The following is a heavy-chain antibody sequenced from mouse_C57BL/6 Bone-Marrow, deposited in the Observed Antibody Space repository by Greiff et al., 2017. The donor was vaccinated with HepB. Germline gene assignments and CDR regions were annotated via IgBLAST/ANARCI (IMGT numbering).Heavy chain of an antibody. J-gene: IGHJ1*03. CDR2: ISGGGGNT. V-gene: IGHV5-9*01. CDR3: ARQKFHWYFDV. Sequence: EVKVVESGGGLVKPGGSLKLSCAASGFTFSSYTMSWVRQTPEKRLEWVATISGGGGNTYYPDSVKGRFTISRDNAKNTLYLQMSSLRSEDTALYYCARQKFHWYFDVWGTGTTVTVSS. CDR1: GFTFSSYT.